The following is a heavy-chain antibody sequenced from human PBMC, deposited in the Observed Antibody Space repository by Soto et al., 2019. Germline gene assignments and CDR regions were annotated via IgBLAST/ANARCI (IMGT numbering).Heavy chain of an antibody. Sequence: GASVKVSCKASGYKFSTYVIHWVRQAPGQRPEWMGWINAENGNTKYSQKFQDRVTITRDKSASTAHMEVSSLRSEDTGVYYCTYGMDVWGQGTTVTVSS. CDR1: GYKFSTYV. CDR3: TYGMDV. V-gene: IGHV1-3*01. CDR2: INAENGNT. J-gene: IGHJ6*02.